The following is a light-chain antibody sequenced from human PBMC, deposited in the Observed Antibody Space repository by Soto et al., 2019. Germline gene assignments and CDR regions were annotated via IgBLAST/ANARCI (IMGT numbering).Light chain of an antibody. V-gene: IGKV1-39*01. CDR1: QSISSY. CDR2: AAS. Sequence: DIQMTQSPSSLSASVGDRVTITCRASQSISSYLNWYQQKPGKAPKLLIYAASSLQSGVPSRFSGSGSGTDFTLTISSLQPEDFETYYCQQSYSTLGYTFGQGTKVDI. J-gene: IGKJ2*01. CDR3: QQSYSTLGYT.